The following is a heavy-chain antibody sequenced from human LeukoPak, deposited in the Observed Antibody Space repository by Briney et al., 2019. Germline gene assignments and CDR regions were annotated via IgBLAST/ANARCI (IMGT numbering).Heavy chain of an antibody. CDR1: GFTFSSYA. J-gene: IGHJ3*02. Sequence: GGSLRLSCAASGFTFSSYAMHWVRQAPGKGLEWVAVISYDVSNKYYADSVKGRFTISRDNSKNTLYLQMNSLRAEDTAVYYCARGGDYYDSSGYPSYAFDIWGQGTMVTVSS. V-gene: IGHV3-30*14. CDR2: ISYDVSNK. D-gene: IGHD3-22*01. CDR3: ARGGDYYDSSGYPSYAFDI.